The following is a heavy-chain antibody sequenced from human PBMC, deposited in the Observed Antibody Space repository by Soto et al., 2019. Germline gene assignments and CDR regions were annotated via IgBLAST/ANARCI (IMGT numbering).Heavy chain of an antibody. V-gene: IGHV3-48*03. D-gene: IGHD1-1*01. CDR3: ARKASDDLDY. CDR2: ISSGGGTV. J-gene: IGHJ4*02. CDR1: GFTFSFYD. Sequence: EVQLVESGGGFVQPGGSPRLSCAASGFTFSFYDVNWVRQAPGKGLEWVSYISSGGGTVYYADSVKGRFTISRDNAKNSLYLQMNSLRAEDTAVYYCARKASDDLDYWGQGTLVTVSS.